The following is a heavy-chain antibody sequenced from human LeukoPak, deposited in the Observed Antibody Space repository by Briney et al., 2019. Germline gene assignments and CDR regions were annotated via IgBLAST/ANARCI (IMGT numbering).Heavy chain of an antibody. D-gene: IGHD2-2*01. V-gene: IGHV4-4*07. CDR1: GGSISSYY. Sequence: SETLSLTCTVSGGSISSYYWRWIRQPAGKGLEWIGRIYTSRSTNYNPSLKSRVTMSVDTSKNQFSLKLSSVTAADTAVYYCARVGCSSTSCYLGDYYFDYWGQGTLVTVSS. CDR3: ARVGCSSTSCYLGDYYFDY. J-gene: IGHJ4*02. CDR2: IYTSRST.